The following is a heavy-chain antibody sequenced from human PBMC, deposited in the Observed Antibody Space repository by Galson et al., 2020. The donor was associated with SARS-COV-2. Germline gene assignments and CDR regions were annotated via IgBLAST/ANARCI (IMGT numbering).Heavy chain of an antibody. D-gene: IGHD3-16*01. CDR1: GFTFSSYA. J-gene: IGHJ4*02. V-gene: IGHV3-23*01. CDR3: ARGDMRNDYFDY. Sequence: GESLKISCAASGFTFSSYAMSWVRQAPGKGLEWVSAISGSGGSTYYADSVKGRFTISRDNSKNTLYLHMRSLRAEDTAVYYCARGDMRNDYFDYWGQGTLVTVSS. CDR2: ISGSGGST.